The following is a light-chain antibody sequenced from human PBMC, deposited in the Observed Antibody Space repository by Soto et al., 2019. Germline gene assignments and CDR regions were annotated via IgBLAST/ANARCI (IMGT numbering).Light chain of an antibody. Sequence: QSALTQPASVSGSPGQSITISCTGTSSDVGAYNYVSWYQQHPGKVPKLMIYDVSDRPSGVSNRFSGSKSGNTASLTISGLQAEDEGDYYCSSITGSNTYVFGTGTKLTVL. CDR2: DVS. J-gene: IGLJ1*01. V-gene: IGLV2-14*03. CDR3: SSITGSNTYV. CDR1: SSDVGAYNY.